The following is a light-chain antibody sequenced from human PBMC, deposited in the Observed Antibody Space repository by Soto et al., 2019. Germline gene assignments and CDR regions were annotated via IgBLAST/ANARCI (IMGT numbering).Light chain of an antibody. Sequence: DLQMTQSPSSLSASVGDRVTITCQASQDISNYLNWYQQKPGKAPKLLIYDASNLETGVPSRFSGSGSGTDFTFTISSLQPEDIATYYCQQYDNLPSTFGPGTRLEIK. CDR2: DAS. J-gene: IGKJ5*01. CDR3: QQYDNLPST. CDR1: QDISNY. V-gene: IGKV1-33*01.